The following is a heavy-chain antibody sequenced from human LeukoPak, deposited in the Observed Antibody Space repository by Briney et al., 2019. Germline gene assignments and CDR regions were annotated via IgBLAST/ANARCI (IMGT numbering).Heavy chain of an antibody. Sequence: SETLSLTCTVSGGSISSYYWSWIRQPPGKGLEWIGYIYYSGSTNYNPSLKSRVTISVDTSKNHFSLKLSSVTAADTAVYYCARGSSGYYLPFDYWGQGPLVTVSS. J-gene: IGHJ4*02. D-gene: IGHD3-22*01. CDR2: IYYSGST. CDR3: ARGSSGYYLPFDY. V-gene: IGHV4-59*01. CDR1: GGSISSYY.